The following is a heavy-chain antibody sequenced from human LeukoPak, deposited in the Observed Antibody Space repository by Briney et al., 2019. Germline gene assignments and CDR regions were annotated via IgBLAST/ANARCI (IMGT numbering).Heavy chain of an antibody. J-gene: IGHJ4*02. Sequence: SGTLSLTCTVSGGSISSYYWSWIRQPPGKGLEWIGYIYYSGSTNYNPSLKSRVTISVDTSKNQFSLKLSSVTAADTAVYYCARDRWELLAFDYWGQGTLVTVSS. D-gene: IGHD1-26*01. CDR1: GGSISSYY. CDR3: ARDRWELLAFDY. CDR2: IYYSGST. V-gene: IGHV4-59*01.